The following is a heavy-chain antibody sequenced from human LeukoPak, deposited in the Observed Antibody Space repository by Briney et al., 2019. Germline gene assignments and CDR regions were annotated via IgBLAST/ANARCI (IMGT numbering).Heavy chain of an antibody. CDR2: ISGSGGST. CDR3: ARDRSAPSGSYYFDY. J-gene: IGHJ4*02. Sequence: GGSLRLSCAASGFTFSSYAMSWVRQAPGKGLEWVSAISGSGGSTYYADSVKGGFTISRDNSKNTLYLQMNSLRAEDTAVYYCARDRSAPSGSYYFDYWGQGTLVTVSS. D-gene: IGHD1-26*01. CDR1: GFTFSSYA. V-gene: IGHV3-23*01.